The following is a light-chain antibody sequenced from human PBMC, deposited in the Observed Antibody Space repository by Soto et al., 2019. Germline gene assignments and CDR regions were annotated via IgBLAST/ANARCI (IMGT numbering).Light chain of an antibody. CDR1: WSNIGAGHD. CDR2: GNN. CDR3: QSFDSSLSIYI. J-gene: IGLJ1*01. V-gene: IGLV1-40*01. Sequence: QSVLTQPPSVSGAPGQSVTISCTGTWSNIGAGHDVHWYQQLPGTAPKLLIYGNNNRPSGVPDRFSGSKSGTSASLAITGLQAEDETDYYCQSFDSSLSIYIFGTATKV.